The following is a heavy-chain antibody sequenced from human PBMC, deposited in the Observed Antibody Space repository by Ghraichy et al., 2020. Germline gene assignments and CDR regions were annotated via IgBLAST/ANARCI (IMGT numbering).Heavy chain of an antibody. CDR1: GYTFTSYG. V-gene: IGHV1-18*01. D-gene: IGHD1-26*01. CDR2: ISAYNGNT. J-gene: IGHJ6*02. CDR3: ARLLSGSYPYYYYGMDV. Sequence: ASVKVSCKASGYTFTSYGISWVRQAPGQGLEWMGWISAYNGNTNYAQKLQGRVTMTTDTSTSTAYMELRSLRSDDTAVYYCARLLSGSYPYYYYGMDVWGQGTTVTVSS.